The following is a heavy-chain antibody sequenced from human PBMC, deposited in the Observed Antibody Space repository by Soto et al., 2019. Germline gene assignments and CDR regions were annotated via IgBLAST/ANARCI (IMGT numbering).Heavy chain of an antibody. CDR1: GYFIGAGGYY. V-gene: IGHV4-31*03. J-gene: IGHJ5*02. CDR2: FYSSGSI. D-gene: IGHD6-19*01. Sequence: QIELQESGPGLVKPSQTLSLTCFVSGYFIGAGGYYWSWIRHHPGKGLEWIGSFYSSGSIIYNPSLRSRVSITGDMSTNQFSMSLTSVTAADTARYYCARMYSSGSGWFHPWGQGTPVTVSS. CDR3: ARMYSSGSGWFHP.